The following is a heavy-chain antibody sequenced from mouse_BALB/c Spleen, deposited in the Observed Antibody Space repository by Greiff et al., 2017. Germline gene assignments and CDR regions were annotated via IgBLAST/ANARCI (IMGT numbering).Heavy chain of an antibody. CDR3: AREKYWAMDY. V-gene: IGHV1-87*01. CDR1: GYTFTSYW. J-gene: IGHJ4*01. D-gene: IGHD5-1-1*01. CDR2: IYPGDGDT. Sequence: VQLQQSGAELARPGASVKLSCKASGYTFTSYWMQWVKQRPGQGLEWIGAIYPGDGDTRYTQKFKGKATLTADKSPSTAYMQLSSLASEDSAVYYCAREKYWAMDYWGQGTSVTVSS.